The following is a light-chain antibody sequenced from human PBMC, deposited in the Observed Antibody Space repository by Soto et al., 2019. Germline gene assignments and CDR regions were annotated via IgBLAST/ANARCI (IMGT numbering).Light chain of an antibody. CDR2: GAS. CDR3: QQSYSTPLT. Sequence: PGERATLSCRASQSVSSYLAWYQQKPGQAPRLLIYGASNRATGIPDRFSGSGSGTDFTLTISSLQPEDFATYYCQQSYSTPLTFGGGTKVDIK. J-gene: IGKJ4*01. CDR1: QSVSSY. V-gene: IGKV3-11*01.